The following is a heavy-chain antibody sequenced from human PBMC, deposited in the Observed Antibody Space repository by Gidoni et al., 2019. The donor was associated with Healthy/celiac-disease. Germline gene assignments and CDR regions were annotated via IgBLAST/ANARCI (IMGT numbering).Heavy chain of an antibody. Sequence: ELQLLQSGGGLVQPGGSLRLPCAALGSTCSRYAMSWVGQAPGKGQEWVSAISGSGGSTYYADSVKGRFTISRDNSKNTLYLQMNSLRAEDTAVYYCAQAPGIAAAQTGYYFDYWGQGTLVTVSS. D-gene: IGHD6-13*01. CDR1: GSTCSRYA. CDR3: AQAPGIAAAQTGYYFDY. J-gene: IGHJ4*02. CDR2: ISGSGGST. V-gene: IGHV3-23*01.